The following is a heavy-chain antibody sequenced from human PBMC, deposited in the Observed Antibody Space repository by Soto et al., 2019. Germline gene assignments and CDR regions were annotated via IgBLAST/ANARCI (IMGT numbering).Heavy chain of an antibody. D-gene: IGHD1-1*01. J-gene: IGHJ4*02. CDR1: GYSFSDYA. V-gene: IGHV1-3*01. Sequence: QVQLVQSGAEVRKPGASVKVSCKASGYSFSDYAMHCVRQAPGQRLEWMGWINAGNGKTKHSQNFQGRVTITRDTSASKAYMGLSRLRSENTAVYYWARGRWTQTLTGFFLGSWGQGTLVTVSS. CDR3: ARGRWTQTLTGFFLGS. CDR2: INAGNGKT.